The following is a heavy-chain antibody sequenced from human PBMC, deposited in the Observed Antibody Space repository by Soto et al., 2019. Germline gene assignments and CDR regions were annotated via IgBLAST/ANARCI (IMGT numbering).Heavy chain of an antibody. V-gene: IGHV3-7*01. CDR2: IKQDGSEK. J-gene: IGHJ4*02. Sequence: GGSLRLSCAASGFTFSSYWMSWVRQAPGKGLEWVANIKQDGSEKYYVDSVKGRFTISRDNAKNSLYLQMNSLRAEDTAVYYCARDGYYYDSSFYPSLGYWGQGTLVTVSS. CDR3: ARDGYYYDSSFYPSLGY. CDR1: GFTFSSYW. D-gene: IGHD3-22*01.